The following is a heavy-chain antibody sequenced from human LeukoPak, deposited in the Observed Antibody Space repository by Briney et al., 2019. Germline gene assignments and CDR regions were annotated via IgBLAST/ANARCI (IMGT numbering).Heavy chain of an antibody. J-gene: IGHJ4*02. Sequence: SQTLSLTCTVPGASTRTSEHYWSWVRQTPGKGLEWLGFIFYTGTTYYNPSLKSRVRISIDTSKNQFSLRLTSATAADTAIYYCAGDDSLGGTYYWGPGTPVTVS. CDR2: IFYTGTT. CDR3: AGDDSLGGTYY. CDR1: GASTRTSEHY. V-gene: IGHV4-30-4*01. D-gene: IGHD1-26*01.